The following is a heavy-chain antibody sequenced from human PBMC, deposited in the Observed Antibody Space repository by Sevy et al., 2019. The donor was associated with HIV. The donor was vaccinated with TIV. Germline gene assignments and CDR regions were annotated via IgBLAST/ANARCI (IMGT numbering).Heavy chain of an antibody. Sequence: GGYLRLSCTASGFTFSSAWMSWVRQAPAKGLESVGRIKSEFGGGAIDYAAPVKGRFSISREDSKNTVYLQMNILKTEDTAVYYCITDPAYRGYDEEVINYYFYGMDVWGQGTTVTVSS. V-gene: IGHV3-15*01. CDR1: GFTFSSAW. CDR3: ITDPAYRGYDEEVINYYFYGMDV. J-gene: IGHJ6*02. D-gene: IGHD5-12*01. CDR2: IKSEFGGGAI.